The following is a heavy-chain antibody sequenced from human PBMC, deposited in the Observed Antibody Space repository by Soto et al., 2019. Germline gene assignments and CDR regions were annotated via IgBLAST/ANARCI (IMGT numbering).Heavy chain of an antibody. CDR1: GFTFSSYA. CDR3: AKGHNWTPPRGVDP. CDR2: ISGSGGST. J-gene: IGHJ5*02. Sequence: GGSLRLSCAASGFTFSSYAMSWVRQAPGKGLEWVSAISGSGGSTYYADSMKGRFTISRDNSKNTLYLQMNSLRAEDTAVYYWAKGHNWTPPRGVDPWGQGTLVTVSS. D-gene: IGHD1-20*01. V-gene: IGHV3-23*01.